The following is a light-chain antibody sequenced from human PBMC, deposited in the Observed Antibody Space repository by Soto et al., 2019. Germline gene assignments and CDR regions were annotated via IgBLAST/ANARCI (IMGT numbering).Light chain of an antibody. CDR3: SAFTSTSTLV. J-gene: IGLJ2*01. CDR1: SSDVGDYNY. CDR2: DVS. Sequence: QSVLTQPASVSGSPGQSITISCTGTSSDVGDYNYVSWYQHHPGKAPKLMIYDVSNRPSGVSNRFSGSKSGNTASLTISGLQAEDEADYYCSAFTSTSTLVFGGGTKLTV. V-gene: IGLV2-14*03.